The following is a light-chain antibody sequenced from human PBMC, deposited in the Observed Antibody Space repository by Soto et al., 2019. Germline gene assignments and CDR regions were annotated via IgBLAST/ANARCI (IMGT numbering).Light chain of an antibody. Sequence: DISIAQSPSALSASVGVRNIITCRASQSISSWMAWYQQKPGKAPQLLISRTSSLRTGVPSRFSGYGSGTEFSLTISRLQTDDFATYYCQYYVSYWTFGQGTKVDIK. CDR3: QYYVSYWT. CDR1: QSISSW. J-gene: IGKJ1*01. V-gene: IGKV1-5*03. CDR2: RTS.